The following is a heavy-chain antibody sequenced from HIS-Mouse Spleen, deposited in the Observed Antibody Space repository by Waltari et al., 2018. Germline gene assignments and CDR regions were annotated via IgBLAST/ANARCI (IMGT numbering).Heavy chain of an antibody. J-gene: IGHJ2*01. D-gene: IGHD6-13*01. CDR1: GGSISSSSYY. V-gene: IGHV4-39*07. CDR2: IYYSGSP. CDR3: AREIPYSSSWYDWYFDL. Sequence: QLQLQESGPGLVKPSETLSLTCTVSGGSISSSSYYWGWIRRPPGKGLEWIGSIYYSGSPYYNPSLTSRVTISVDTSKNQFSLKLSSVTAADTAVYYCAREIPYSSSWYDWYFDLWGRGTLVTVSS.